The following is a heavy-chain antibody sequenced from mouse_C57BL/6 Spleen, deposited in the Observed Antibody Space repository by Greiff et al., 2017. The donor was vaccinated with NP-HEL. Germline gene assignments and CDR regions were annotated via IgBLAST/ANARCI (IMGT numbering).Heavy chain of an antibody. CDR2: ISDGGSYT. CDR3: ARDRRGAMDY. J-gene: IGHJ4*01. Sequence: EVQLQQSGGGLVKPGGSLKLSCAASGFTFSSYAMSWVRQTPEKRLEWVATISDGGSYTYYPDNVKGRFTISRDNAKNNLYLQMSHLKSEDTAMYYCARDRRGAMDYWGQGTSVTVSS. CDR1: GFTFSSYA. V-gene: IGHV5-4*01.